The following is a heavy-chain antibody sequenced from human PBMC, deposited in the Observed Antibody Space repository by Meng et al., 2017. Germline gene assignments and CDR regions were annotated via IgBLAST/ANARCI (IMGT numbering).Heavy chain of an antibody. V-gene: IGHV2-26*01. J-gene: IGHJ4*02. D-gene: IGHD3-22*01. CDR1: GFSLRNARMG. CDR3: ARILTYYYDSSSPTLDY. CDR2: IFSNDEK. Sequence: QVTMKASGPVMGKPTETLTLTCTFPGFSLRNARMGVSWIRQPPGKALEWLAHIFSNDEKSYSTSLKSRLTISKDTSKSQVVLTMTNMDPVDTATYYCARILTYYYDSSSPTLDYRGQGTLVTVAS.